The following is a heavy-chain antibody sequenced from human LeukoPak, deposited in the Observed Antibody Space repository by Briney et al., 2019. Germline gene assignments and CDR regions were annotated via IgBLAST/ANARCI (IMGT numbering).Heavy chain of an antibody. CDR3: ARDFSYRQFDY. Sequence: GGSLRLSCAASGIAFSDSFMAWVRQAPGKGLEWVAEISPDGSGSSYVDSVAGRFTISRDNSKDALYLQTNSLRVEETAVYYCARDFSYRQFDYWGLGTLVTVSS. D-gene: IGHD2/OR15-2a*01. J-gene: IGHJ4*02. CDR1: GIAFSDSF. V-gene: IGHV3-7*01. CDR2: ISPDGSGS.